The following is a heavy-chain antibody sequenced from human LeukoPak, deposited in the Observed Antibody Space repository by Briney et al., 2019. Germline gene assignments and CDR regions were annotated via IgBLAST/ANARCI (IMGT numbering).Heavy chain of an antibody. CDR3: ARGGQYDDFYY. V-gene: IGHV4-59*01. Sequence: SETLSLTCTVSGASISSFFWSWVRQPPGKGLEWVGYIFYTGNTKFNPSLKSRVTISLDTSKKQFSLKLSSVTAADTAVYYCARGGQYDDFYYWGQGTLVTVSS. J-gene: IGHJ4*02. CDR1: GASISSFF. D-gene: IGHD3-16*01. CDR2: IFYTGNT.